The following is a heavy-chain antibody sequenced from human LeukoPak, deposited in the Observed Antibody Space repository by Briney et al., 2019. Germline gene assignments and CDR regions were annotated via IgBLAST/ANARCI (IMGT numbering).Heavy chain of an antibody. CDR2: IYHSGST. D-gene: IGHD5-18*01. CDR3: ARVYSYGAFGI. J-gene: IGHJ3*02. V-gene: IGHV4-61*01. Sequence: PSGTLSLACTVSGGSVSSGSYYWSWIRQPPGKGLEWIGYIYHSGSTNYNPSLKSRVTISVDTSKNQFSLKLSSVTAADTAVYYCARVYSYGAFGIWGQGTMVTVSS. CDR1: GGSVSSGSYY.